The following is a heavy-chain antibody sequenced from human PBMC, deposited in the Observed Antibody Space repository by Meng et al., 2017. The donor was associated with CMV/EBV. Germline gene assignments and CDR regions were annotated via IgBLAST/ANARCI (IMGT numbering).Heavy chain of an antibody. D-gene: IGHD4-17*01. CDR3: AREVDDYGDGWYFDL. Sequence: QVQLVQSGAEVKKPGSSVKVSCKASGGTFSSYAISWVRQAPGQGLEWMGGIIPIFGTANYAQKFQGRVTITADESTSTAYMEPSSLRSEDTAVYYCAREVDDYGDGWYFDLWGRGTLVTVSS. V-gene: IGHV1-69*12. CDR1: GGTFSSYA. CDR2: IIPIFGTA. J-gene: IGHJ2*01.